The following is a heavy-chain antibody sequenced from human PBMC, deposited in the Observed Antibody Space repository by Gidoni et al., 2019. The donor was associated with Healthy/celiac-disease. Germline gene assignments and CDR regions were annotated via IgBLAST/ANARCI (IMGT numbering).Heavy chain of an antibody. CDR1: GFTFRSDA. D-gene: IGHD3-22*01. CDR3: ARAVYDSSGYYLDY. CDR2: ISGSGGST. V-gene: IGHV3-23*01. Sequence: VQRLESGGGFVQPGGSLRLSCAASGFTFRSDAMSWVRPAPGKVLEWVSAISGSGGSTYYADSVKGGFNISRDNSKNTLYLQMNSLRAEDTAVYYCARAVYDSSGYYLDYWGQGTLVTVSS. J-gene: IGHJ4*02.